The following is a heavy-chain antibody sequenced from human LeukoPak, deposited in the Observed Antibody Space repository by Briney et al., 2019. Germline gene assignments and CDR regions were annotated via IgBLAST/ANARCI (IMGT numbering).Heavy chain of an antibody. J-gene: IGHJ4*02. V-gene: IGHV3-21*01. D-gene: IGHD5-18*01. CDR1: GFTFSTYS. CDR3: ARDTAMALNDY. CDR2: ISSSSSYI. Sequence: GGSLRLSCAASGFTFSTYSMNWVRQAPGKGLEWVSSISSSSSYIYYADSVKGRFTISRDNAKTSLYLQMNSLRAEDTAVYYCARDTAMALNDYWGQGTLVTVSS.